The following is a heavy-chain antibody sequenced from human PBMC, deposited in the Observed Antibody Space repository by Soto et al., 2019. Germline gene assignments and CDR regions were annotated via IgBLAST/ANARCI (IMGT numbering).Heavy chain of an antibody. D-gene: IGHD3-3*01. J-gene: IGHJ4*02. V-gene: IGHV1-3*01. CDR1: GYTFTLYA. CDR2: INAANGNT. Sequence: ASVKVSCKASGYTFTLYAMHWVRQAPGQRLEWMGWINAANGNTKSSQKIQGRVTFTRDTSASTGYMELSTLNSADTAVYYCARDQRRDYDFWSGYSQGFDYWGQGTPVTVSS. CDR3: ARDQRRDYDFWSGYSQGFDY.